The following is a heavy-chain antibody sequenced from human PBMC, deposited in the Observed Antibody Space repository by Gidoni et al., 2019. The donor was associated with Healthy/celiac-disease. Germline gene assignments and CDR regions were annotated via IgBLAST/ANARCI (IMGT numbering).Heavy chain of an antibody. V-gene: IGHV3-23*01. D-gene: IGHD6-6*01. Sequence: EVQLLESGGGLVQPGGSLRLSCAASGFTFSSYAMSWVRQAPGKGLEWVSAIRGSGGSTYYADSVKGRFTISRDNSKNTLYLQMNSLRAEDTAVYYCAKDGIAAPLGPNWFDPWGQGTLVTVSS. CDR1: GFTFSSYA. J-gene: IGHJ5*02. CDR3: AKDGIAAPLGPNWFDP. CDR2: IRGSGGST.